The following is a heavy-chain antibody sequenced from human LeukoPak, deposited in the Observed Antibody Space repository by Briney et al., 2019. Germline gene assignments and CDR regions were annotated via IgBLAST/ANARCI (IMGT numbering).Heavy chain of an antibody. J-gene: IGHJ5*02. V-gene: IGHV1-2*02. Sequence: ASVKVSCKASGYTFTSYDINWVRQATGQGLEWMGWINPNSGGTNYAQKFQGRVTMTRDTSISTAYMELSRLRSDDTAVYYCARDRGGMGWFDPWGQGTLVTVSS. CDR3: ARDRGGMGWFDP. CDR2: INPNSGGT. D-gene: IGHD2-15*01. CDR1: GYTFTSYD.